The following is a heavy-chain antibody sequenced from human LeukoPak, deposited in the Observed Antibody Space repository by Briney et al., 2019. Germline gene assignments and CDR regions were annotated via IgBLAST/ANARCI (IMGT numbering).Heavy chain of an antibody. CDR3: ARGLSGIDY. Sequence: GGSLRLSCAVSGFTSSSYTMNWVRQAPGKGLEWVSSISSSSSYIYYADSVKGRSTFSRDNAKNSLYLQMNSLRAEDTAVYYCARGLSGIDYWGQGILVTVSS. D-gene: IGHD1-26*01. CDR2: ISSSSSYI. V-gene: IGHV3-21*01. CDR1: GFTSSSYT. J-gene: IGHJ4*02.